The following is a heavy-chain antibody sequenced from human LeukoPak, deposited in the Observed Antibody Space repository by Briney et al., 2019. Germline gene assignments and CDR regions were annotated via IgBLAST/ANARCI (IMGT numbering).Heavy chain of an antibody. J-gene: IGHJ4*02. CDR2: FDPEDGET. V-gene: IGHV1-24*01. CDR3: AKDQDDYSNYWPGSDPLSFDY. D-gene: IGHD4-11*01. CDR1: GYTLTELS. Sequence: ASVKVSCKVSGYTLTELSMHWVRQAPGKGLEWMGGFDPEDGETIYAQKFQGRVTMTEDTSTDTAYMELSSLRSEDTAVYYCAKDQDDYSNYWPGSDPLSFDYWGQGTLVTVSS.